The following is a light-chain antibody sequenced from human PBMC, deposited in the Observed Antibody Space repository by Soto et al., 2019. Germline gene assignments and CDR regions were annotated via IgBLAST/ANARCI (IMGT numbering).Light chain of an antibody. Sequence: QSVLTQPASVSGSPGHSITISCTGTSSDIGGHNAVSWYQQYSGEAPRLLIYDVTSRAAGVSNRFSASKSGNTASLTISGLQAEDDADYDCSSYVTGASYVLGPGTKVTVL. V-gene: IGLV2-14*01. CDR2: DVT. CDR1: SSDIGGHNA. CDR3: SSYVTGASYV. J-gene: IGLJ1*01.